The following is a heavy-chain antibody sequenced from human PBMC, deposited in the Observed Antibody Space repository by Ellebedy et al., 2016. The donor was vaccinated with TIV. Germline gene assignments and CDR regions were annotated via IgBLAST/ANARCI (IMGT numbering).Heavy chain of an antibody. CDR1: GFIFSSYW. CDR3: AGHSRDRCEY. J-gene: IGHJ4*02. D-gene: IGHD5-24*01. Sequence: GESLNISCAASGFIFSSYWMHWVRPAPGKGLVWVSRITSDGSSKNYPDSVKGRFTISRDSAKNTLYLQMNSLTAEDTAMYFCAGHSRDRCEYWGQGTLVTVSS. V-gene: IGHV3-74*01. CDR2: ITSDGSSK.